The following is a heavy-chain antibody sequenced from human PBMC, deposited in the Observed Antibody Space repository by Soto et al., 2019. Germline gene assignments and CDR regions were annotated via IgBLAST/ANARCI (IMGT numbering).Heavy chain of an antibody. Sequence: QVQLVQSGAEVKKPGSSVTVSCKTSGGTFSKDAINWVRQAPGQGLEWMGLLIPVFGSPIYAQKFQGRIRITADESTSTGFMDLSSVRSEDTAVYYCTRVLGYTFEPGKTRYYAMDVWGQGTTVSVSS. V-gene: IGHV1-69*01. CDR2: LIPVFGSP. J-gene: IGHJ6*02. CDR1: GGTFSKDA. D-gene: IGHD5-18*01. CDR3: TRVLGYTFEPGKTRYYAMDV.